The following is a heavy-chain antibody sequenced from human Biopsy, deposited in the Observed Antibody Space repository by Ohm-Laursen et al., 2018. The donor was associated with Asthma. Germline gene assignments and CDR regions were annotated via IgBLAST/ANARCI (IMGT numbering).Heavy chain of an antibody. Sequence: SETLSLTCSLSSGSGGYMRSGNYYWGWIRQPPGKGLERIGSIYYSGTTYYNPSLESRFTVSADTSKNQFSLKLTSVTAADTAVYYCVRGSSSWHHGPFHYYYGLDVWGQGTTATVSS. J-gene: IGHJ6*02. CDR1: SGSGGYMRSGNYY. CDR2: IYYSGTT. CDR3: VRGSSSWHHGPFHYYYGLDV. V-gene: IGHV4-39*01. D-gene: IGHD6-13*01.